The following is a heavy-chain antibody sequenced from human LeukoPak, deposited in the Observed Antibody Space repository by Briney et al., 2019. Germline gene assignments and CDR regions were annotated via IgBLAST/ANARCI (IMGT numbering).Heavy chain of an antibody. J-gene: IGHJ6*03. D-gene: IGHD6-6*01. V-gene: IGHV3-9*01. CDR3: AKASSVAARPDHYYYMDV. CDR1: GFTLEDYS. CDR2: ISWRSGII. Sequence: GGSLRLSCAASGFTLEDYSMHWVRQVPGKGLEWVSSISWRSGIICYADSVKGRFTISRDDAKNSLYLQMNSLRAEDTALYYCAKASSVAARPDHYYYMDVWGKGTTVAVSS.